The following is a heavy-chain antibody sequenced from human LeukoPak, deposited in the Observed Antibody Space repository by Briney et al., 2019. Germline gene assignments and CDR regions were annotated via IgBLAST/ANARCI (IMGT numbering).Heavy chain of an antibody. CDR1: GGSFSGYY. CDR3: ARRSLGVRGVISWFDP. V-gene: IGHV4-34*01. D-gene: IGHD3-10*01. J-gene: IGHJ5*02. Sequence: SETLSLTCAVYGGSFSGYYWSWIRQPPGKGLEWIWEINHSGSTNYNPSLKSRVTISVDTSKNQFSLKLSSVTAADTAVYYCARRSLGVRGVISWFDPWGQGTLVTVSS. CDR2: INHSGST.